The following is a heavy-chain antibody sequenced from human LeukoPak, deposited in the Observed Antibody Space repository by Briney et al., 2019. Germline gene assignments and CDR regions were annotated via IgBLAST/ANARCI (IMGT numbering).Heavy chain of an antibody. V-gene: IGHV3-13*01. D-gene: IGHD3-16*01. Sequence: SGGSLRLSCAASGFTFSSYDMHWVRQATGKGLEWVSAIGTAGDAYYPGTVKGRFTISRENAQNSLYLQMNSLRAGDTAVYYCARGYVYSYDYWGQGIVVTVSS. CDR1: GFTFSSYD. CDR3: ARGYVYSYDY. J-gene: IGHJ4*02. CDR2: IGTAGDA.